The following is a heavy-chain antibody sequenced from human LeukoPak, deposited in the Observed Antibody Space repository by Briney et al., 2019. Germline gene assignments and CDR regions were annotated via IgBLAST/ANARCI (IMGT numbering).Heavy chain of an antibody. CDR1: GFTFNSYA. J-gene: IGHJ4*02. CDR2: ISASGGST. D-gene: IGHD3-16*01. CDR3: ATQGGNFDY. Sequence: GGSLRLSCAASGFTFNSYAMSWVRQAPGKGLEWVSIISASGGSTYYADSVKGRFTISRDNSKNTLYPQMNSLRAEDTAVYYCATQGGNFDYWGQGTLVTVSS. V-gene: IGHV3-23*01.